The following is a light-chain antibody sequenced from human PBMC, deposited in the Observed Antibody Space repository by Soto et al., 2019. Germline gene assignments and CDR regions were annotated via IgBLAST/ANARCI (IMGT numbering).Light chain of an antibody. CDR1: QSLLFRSNSKTY. V-gene: IGKV4-1*01. CDR3: QQYYDTLRT. Sequence: DVVLTQSPGARAAALGERATNDCRSSQSLLFRSNSKTYLAWYQQKPGEPPKLLISCASSRESGFPDRCRGSGSGTDLTLTTSSLQAEDGAVYYCQQYYDTLRTFGQGTKVEIK. CDR2: CAS. J-gene: IGKJ1*01.